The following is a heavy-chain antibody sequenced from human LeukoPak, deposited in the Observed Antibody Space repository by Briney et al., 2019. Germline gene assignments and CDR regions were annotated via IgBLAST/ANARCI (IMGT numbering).Heavy chain of an antibody. D-gene: IGHD6-13*01. Sequence: GASVKVSCKASGYTFTSYDINWVRRATGQGLEWMGWMNPNSGNTGYAQKFQGRVTMTRNTSISTAYMELSSLRSEDTAVYYCATLPRQQHTTNYYYYGMDVWGQGTTVTVSS. J-gene: IGHJ6*02. V-gene: IGHV1-8*01. CDR1: GYTFTSYD. CDR3: ATLPRQQHTTNYYYYGMDV. CDR2: MNPNSGNT.